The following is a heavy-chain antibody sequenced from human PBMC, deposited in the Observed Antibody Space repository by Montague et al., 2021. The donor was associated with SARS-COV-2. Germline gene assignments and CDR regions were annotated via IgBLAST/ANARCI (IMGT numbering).Heavy chain of an antibody. V-gene: IGHV4-31*03. D-gene: IGHD2-21*02. CDR3: ARQPTLEYCGGDCYLDAFDI. CDR2: IHYSGST. Sequence: TLSLTCTVSGGSISSGGYYWSWIRQHPGRGLEWIGYIHYSGSTYYNPSLKSRVTISVGTSKNQLSLRLSAVTAADTAVYYCARQPTLEYCGGDCYLDAFDIWGKGTVVTVSS. J-gene: IGHJ3*02. CDR1: GGSISSGGYY.